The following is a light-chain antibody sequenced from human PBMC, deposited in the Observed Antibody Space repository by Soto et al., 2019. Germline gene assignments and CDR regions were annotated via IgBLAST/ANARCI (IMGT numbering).Light chain of an antibody. CDR1: SGSIASNY. Sequence: FMLTQPHSVSESPGKTVTISCTRSSGSIASNYVQWYQQRPGSAPTTVIYEDNQRPSGVPDRFSGSIDSSSNSASLTISGLKTEDEADYYCQSYDSSMGVFGTGTKLTVL. CDR2: EDN. J-gene: IGLJ1*01. V-gene: IGLV6-57*03. CDR3: QSYDSSMGV.